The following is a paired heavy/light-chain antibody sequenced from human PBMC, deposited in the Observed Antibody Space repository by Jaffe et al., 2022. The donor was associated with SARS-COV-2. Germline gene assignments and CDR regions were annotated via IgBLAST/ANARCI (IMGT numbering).Heavy chain of an antibody. V-gene: IGHV3-33*01. J-gene: IGHJ4*02. CDR3: ARDGTGTGAYFDY. D-gene: IGHD1-1*01. CDR2: IWYDGTNK. Sequence: QVHLVESGGGVVQPGRSLRLSCAASGFTLSSYGMHWVRQAPGKGLEWVAFIWYDGTNKYYVESVKGRFTISRDKSKNTLYLQMNSLRAEDTAVYFCARDGTGTGAYFDYWGQGTLVTVSS. CDR1: GFTLSSYG.
Light chain of an antibody. CDR3: SSYAGSGTWV. Sequence: QSALTQPASVSGSPGQSITISCTGTSSDIGNYNYVSWYQQHPGKAPKLMIYDVSSRPSGVSNRFSGSKSDNTASLTVSGLQAEDEADYYCSSYAGSGTWVFGGGTKLTVL. CDR1: SSDIGNYNY. CDR2: DVS. V-gene: IGLV2-14*01. J-gene: IGLJ3*02.